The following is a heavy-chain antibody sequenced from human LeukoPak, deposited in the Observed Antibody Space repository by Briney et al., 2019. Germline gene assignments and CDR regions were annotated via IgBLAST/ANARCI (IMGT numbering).Heavy chain of an antibody. V-gene: IGHV4-61*02. CDR2: VYTSGDT. D-gene: IGHD3-10*01. CDR1: GGSISSGSYY. CDR3: ARSTSGDYYDY. J-gene: IGHJ4*02. Sequence: PSETLSLTCSVSGGSISSGSYYWGWIRQPAGRGLEWIGRVYTSGDTNYSPSLKSRVTISLDTSKNQFSLDLSSVTAADTAVYYCARSTSGDYYDYWGQGTLVTVSS.